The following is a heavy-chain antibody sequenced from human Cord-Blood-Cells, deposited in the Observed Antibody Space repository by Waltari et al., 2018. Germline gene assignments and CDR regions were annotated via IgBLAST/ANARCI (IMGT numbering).Heavy chain of an antibody. J-gene: IGHJ3*02. V-gene: IGHV4-34*01. CDR3: ARYYDSRPFDI. Sequence: QVQLQQWGAGLLKPSETLSLTCAVYGGSFSGYYWSWIRQPPGKGLEWIGEINHSGSTNYNPSLKSRVTISVDTSKNQFSLKLSSVTAADTAVYYCARYYDSRPFDIWGQGTMVTVSS. CDR2: INHSGST. D-gene: IGHD3-22*01. CDR1: GGSFSGYY.